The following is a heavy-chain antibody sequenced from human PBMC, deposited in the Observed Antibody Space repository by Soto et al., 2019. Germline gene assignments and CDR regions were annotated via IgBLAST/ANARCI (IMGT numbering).Heavy chain of an antibody. CDR3: ARRRDGDY. CDR2: ISAHNGNT. D-gene: IGHD6-6*01. CDR1: GYDFTTYG. Sequence: QVHLVQSGAEVKKPGASVKVSCKGSGYDFTTYGITWVRQAPGQGLEWMAWISAHNGNTDYAQKLQGRVTVTRDTSTGTTYMELRSLRSDDTAVYYCARRRDGDYWGQGALVTVAS. J-gene: IGHJ4*02. V-gene: IGHV1-18*01.